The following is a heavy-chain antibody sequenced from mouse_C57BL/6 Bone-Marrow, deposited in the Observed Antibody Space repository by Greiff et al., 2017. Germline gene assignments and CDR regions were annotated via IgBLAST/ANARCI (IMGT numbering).Heavy chain of an antibody. CDR2: IYPRSGNT. V-gene: IGHV1-81*01. CDR1: GYTFTSYG. J-gene: IGHJ4*01. D-gene: IGHD2-3*01. CDR3: AKDGYYAGYYAMDY. Sequence: QVQLKESGAELARPGASVKLSCKASGYTFTSYGISWVKQRTGQGLEWIGEIYPRSGNTYYNEKFKGKATLTADKSSSTAYMELRSLTSEDSAVYFCAKDGYYAGYYAMDYWGQGTSVTVSS.